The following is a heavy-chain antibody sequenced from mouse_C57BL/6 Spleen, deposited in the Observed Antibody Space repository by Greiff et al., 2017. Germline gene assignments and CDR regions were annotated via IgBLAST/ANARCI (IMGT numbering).Heavy chain of an antibody. CDR1: GYTFTDYN. D-gene: IGHD4-1*01. V-gene: IGHV1-18*01. Sequence: EVQLQQPGPELVKPGASVKISCKASGYTFTDYNMDWVKQSHGQGLEWIGDINPNNGGTNYNQKFKGKATLTVDKSSSTAYMELRSLTSEDAAVXYCARWDDYVAMDYWGQGTSVTVSS. CDR3: ARWDDYVAMDY. CDR2: INPNNGGT. J-gene: IGHJ4*01.